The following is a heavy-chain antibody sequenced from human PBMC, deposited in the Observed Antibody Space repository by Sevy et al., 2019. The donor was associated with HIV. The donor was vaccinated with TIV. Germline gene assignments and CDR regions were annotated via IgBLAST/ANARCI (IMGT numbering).Heavy chain of an antibody. D-gene: IGHD1-20*01. CDR1: GFTFSSYA. CDR3: AKDGYKPSVGDENYYYYYMDV. Sequence: AGSLRLSCAASGFTFSSYAMSWVRQAPGKGLEWVSAISGSGGSTYYADSVKGRFTISRDNSKNTLYLQMNSLRAEDTAVYYCAKDGYKPSVGDENYYYYYMDVWGKGTTVTVSS. CDR2: ISGSGGST. V-gene: IGHV3-23*01. J-gene: IGHJ6*03.